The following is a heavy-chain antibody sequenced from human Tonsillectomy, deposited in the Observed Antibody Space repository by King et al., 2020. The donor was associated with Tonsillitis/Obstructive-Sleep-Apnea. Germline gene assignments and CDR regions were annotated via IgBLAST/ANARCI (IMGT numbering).Heavy chain of an antibody. CDR2: SHNSGST. CDR3: ARASLRDLPSTDAFDI. Sequence: QLQLQESAPGLVKPSETLSLTCTVSGGSISSYYWSWIRQPPGKGLEWIGYSHNSGSTNYNPSLKSRVTISVDRSKKHFSLKLTSVTAADTAVYYCARASLRDLPSTDAFDIWGQGTMVTVS. V-gene: IGHV4-59*12. J-gene: IGHJ3*02. CDR1: GGSISSYY.